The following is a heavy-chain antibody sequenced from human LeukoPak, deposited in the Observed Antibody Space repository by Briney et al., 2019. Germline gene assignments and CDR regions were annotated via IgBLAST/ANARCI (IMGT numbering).Heavy chain of an antibody. D-gene: IGHD4-17*01. Sequence: ASVKVSCKASGYTFTGHYMHWVRQAPGQGLEWMGWINPNSGGTNYAQKFQGRVTMTRDTSISTAYMELSRLRSDDTAVYYCARGYTVTHTYYYYYYYMDVWGKGTTVTISS. V-gene: IGHV1-2*02. CDR2: INPNSGGT. J-gene: IGHJ6*03. CDR3: ARGYTVTHTYYYYYYYMDV. CDR1: GYTFTGHY.